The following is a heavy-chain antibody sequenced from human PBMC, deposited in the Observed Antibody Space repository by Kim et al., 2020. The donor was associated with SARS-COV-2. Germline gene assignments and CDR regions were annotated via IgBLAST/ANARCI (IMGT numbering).Heavy chain of an antibody. Sequence: TYITPSLKSRVTISPATSRNQFSLRLTSVTATDTAVYYCARGDYFYYAMDVWGQGTTVTVSS. CDR3: ARGDYFYYAMDV. V-gene: IGHV4-30-2*04. CDR2: T. J-gene: IGHJ6*02.